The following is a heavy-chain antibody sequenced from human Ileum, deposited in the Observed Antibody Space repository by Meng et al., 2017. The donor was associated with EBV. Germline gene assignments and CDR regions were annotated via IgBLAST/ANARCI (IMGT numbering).Heavy chain of an antibody. CDR3: ASSDYYRSDY. CDR1: GGSISRSDW. Sequence: QVQLQESGPGRVQPSETLSLTCAVSGGSISRSDWWSWVRQPPGKGLEWIGETSHSGSTNYSPSLKGRVTISLDKSKNQLSLKLNSVTAADTAVYYCASSDYYRSDYWGQGTLVTVSS. V-gene: IGHV4-4*02. D-gene: IGHD3-22*01. J-gene: IGHJ4*02. CDR2: TSHSGST.